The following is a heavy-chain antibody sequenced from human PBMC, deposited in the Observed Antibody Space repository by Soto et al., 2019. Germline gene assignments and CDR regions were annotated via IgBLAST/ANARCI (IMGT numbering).Heavy chain of an antibody. CDR1: GFTFSRYW. J-gene: IGHJ3*02. V-gene: IGHV3-7*01. CDR3: ARGDTPMITGMDSFDI. Sequence: GGSLRLSCAASGFTFSRYWMNWVRQAPGKGLEWVANIKQDGTEKNYVDSVKGRFTISRDNARNSLYLQMDSLRAEDTAVYFCARGDTPMITGMDSFDIWGQGTMVTV. CDR2: IKQDGTEK. D-gene: IGHD5-18*01.